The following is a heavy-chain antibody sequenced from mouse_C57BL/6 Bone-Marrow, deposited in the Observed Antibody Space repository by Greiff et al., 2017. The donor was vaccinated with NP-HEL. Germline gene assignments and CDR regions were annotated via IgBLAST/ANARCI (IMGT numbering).Heavy chain of an antibody. V-gene: IGHV3-6*01. J-gene: IGHJ3*01. CDR1: GYSITSGYY. CDR3: ARALYDGHWGFAY. D-gene: IGHD2-3*01. CDR2: ISYDGSN. Sequence: EVQVVESGPGLVKPSQSLSLTCSVTGYSITSGYYWNWIRQFPGNKLEWMGYISYDGSNNYNPSLKNRISITRDTSKNQFFLKLNSVTTEDTATYYCARALYDGHWGFAYWGQGTLVTVSA.